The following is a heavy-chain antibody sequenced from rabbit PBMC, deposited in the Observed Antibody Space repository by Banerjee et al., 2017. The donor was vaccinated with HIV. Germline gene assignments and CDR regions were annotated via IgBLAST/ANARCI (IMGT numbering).Heavy chain of an antibody. CDR1: GFSFSTSYD. CDR2: VYTGNGKN. CDR3: TRDAGSYAYIDGYFDL. D-gene: IGHD6-1*01. J-gene: IGHJ4*01. Sequence: QEQLVESGGGLVQPGASLTLICTASGFSFSTSYDMCWVRQAPGKGLEWIGFVYTGNGKNYYASWAKGRFTISKTSSTTVTLQMTSLTAADTATYFCTRDAGSYAYIDGYFDLWGPGTLVTVS. V-gene: IGHV1S45*01.